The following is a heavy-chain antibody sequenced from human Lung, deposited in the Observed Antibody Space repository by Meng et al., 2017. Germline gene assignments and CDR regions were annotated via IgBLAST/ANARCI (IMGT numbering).Heavy chain of an antibody. D-gene: IGHD4-11*01. J-gene: IGHJ4*02. CDR2: INHSVIT. CDR3: ARGPTTMAHDFDY. Sequence: FQLAVTLAFTGVVSGGSFSDYSWSWIRQHPGKGLEWIGEINHSVITNYNPSLESRATISVDTSQNNLSLKLSSVTAADSAVYYCARGPTTMAHDFDYWGQGTLVTVSS. V-gene: IGHV4-34*01. CDR1: GGSFSDYS.